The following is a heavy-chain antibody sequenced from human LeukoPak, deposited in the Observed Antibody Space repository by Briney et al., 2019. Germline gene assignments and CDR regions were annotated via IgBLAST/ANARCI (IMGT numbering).Heavy chain of an antibody. J-gene: IGHJ4*02. Sequence: GGSLRLSCAASGFTFSSYAMHWVRQAPGKGLEWVAVISYDGSNKYYADSVKGRFTISRDNAKNSLYLQMNSLRAEDTAVYYCARAVLLWFGEIGRSDYWGQGTLVTVSS. CDR2: ISYDGSNK. D-gene: IGHD3-10*01. CDR3: ARAVLLWFGEIGRSDY. V-gene: IGHV3-30-3*01. CDR1: GFTFSSYA.